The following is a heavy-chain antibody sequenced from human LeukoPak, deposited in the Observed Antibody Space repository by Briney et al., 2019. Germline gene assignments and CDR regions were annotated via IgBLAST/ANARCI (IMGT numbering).Heavy chain of an antibody. J-gene: IGHJ4*02. V-gene: IGHV4-34*01. D-gene: IGHD3-3*01. CDR1: GASISNYY. CDR2: INHSGST. CDR3: ARGRSYYDFWSGYYSPRDVDTATYY. Sequence: PSETLSLTCTVSGASISNYYWSWIRQPPGKGLEWIGEINHSGSTNYNPSLKSRVTISVDTSKNQFSLKLRSVTAADTAVYYCARGRSYYDFWSGYYSPRDVDTATYYWGQGTLVTVSS.